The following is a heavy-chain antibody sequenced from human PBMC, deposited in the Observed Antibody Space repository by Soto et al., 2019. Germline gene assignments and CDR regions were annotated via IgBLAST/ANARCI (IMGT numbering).Heavy chain of an antibody. J-gene: IGHJ4*02. CDR1: VFSFSNYE. D-gene: IGHD6-13*01. Sequence: GWSLRLSCSASVFSFSNYEMNWFRQAPGKGLEWVAYISSGGDTIHYADSVRGRFTVSRDNARNSLSLQMNTLRVEDTALYYCARDRAAGGYWGQGTLVTVSS. CDR2: ISSGGDTI. V-gene: IGHV3-48*03. CDR3: ARDRAAGGY.